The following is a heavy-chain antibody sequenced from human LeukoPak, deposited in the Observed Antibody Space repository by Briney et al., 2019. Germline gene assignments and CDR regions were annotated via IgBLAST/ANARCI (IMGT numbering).Heavy chain of an antibody. CDR3: ARSGPKDWALDY. CDR1: GYTFSHYA. D-gene: IGHD2-21*01. J-gene: IGHJ4*02. V-gene: IGHV1-18*01. CDR2: ISVYNGNT. Sequence: ASVKVSCKASGYTFSHYAIAWVRQAPGQGLEWMGWISVYNGNTFYGQKLQGRVSMTTDTSTSTAYMELRSLRSDDTAVYYCARSGPKDWALDYWGRGTLVTVSS.